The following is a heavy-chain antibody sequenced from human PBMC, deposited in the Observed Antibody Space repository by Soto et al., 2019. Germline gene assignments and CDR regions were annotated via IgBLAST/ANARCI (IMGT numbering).Heavy chain of an antibody. J-gene: IGHJ4*02. D-gene: IGHD3-3*01. Sequence: QLQLQESGPGLVKPSETLSLTCTVSGGPISSNSYYWGWIRQPPGKGLEWIGSIYYSGATYYNQSLKIRVTISVDPSKNQFSLKLTSVTAADTAVYYCARQGIFGVVIYFDYWGQGTLVTVSS. CDR1: GGPISSNSYY. V-gene: IGHV4-39*01. CDR3: ARQGIFGVVIYFDY. CDR2: IYYSGAT.